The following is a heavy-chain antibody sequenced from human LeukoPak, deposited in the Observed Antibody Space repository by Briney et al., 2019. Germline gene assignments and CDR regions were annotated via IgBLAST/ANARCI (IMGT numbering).Heavy chain of an antibody. CDR3: AKDFRIGYSAHFDY. V-gene: IGHV3-23*01. CDR1: GFTFRGHA. D-gene: IGHD2-21*01. CDR2: IYENGGTT. Sequence: GGSLRLSCVGSGFTFRGHAMSWVRQAPEKGLEFVSGIYENGGTTYYADSVKGRFSISRDNSKNTLYLQMDSLRGEDTAVYYCAKDFRIGYSAHFDYWAREPWSPSPQ. J-gene: IGHJ4*02.